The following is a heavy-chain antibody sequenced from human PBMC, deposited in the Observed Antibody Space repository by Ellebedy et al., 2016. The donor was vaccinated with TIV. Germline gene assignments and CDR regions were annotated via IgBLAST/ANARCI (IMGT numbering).Heavy chain of an antibody. J-gene: IGHJ4*02. D-gene: IGHD6-13*01. Sequence: PGGSLRLSCAASGFTFSSYSMNWVRQAPGKGLEWVSHISLSSSTIYYADSVKGRFTISRDNSKNTLYMQMNSLRVEDTAVYYCAVSRWAAAGLYYFDFWGQGTLVTVSS. V-gene: IGHV3-48*01. CDR2: ISLSSSTI. CDR3: AVSRWAAAGLYYFDF. CDR1: GFTFSSYS.